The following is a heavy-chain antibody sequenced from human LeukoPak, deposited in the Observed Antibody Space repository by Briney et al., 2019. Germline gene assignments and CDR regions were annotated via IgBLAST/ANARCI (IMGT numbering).Heavy chain of an antibody. Sequence: GESLKISCKTSGYSFTTYWIGWVRQMPGRGLEWMGVISPADSDTAYSPSFQGQVTISADKSISTAYLQWSSLKASDTAMYYCARYGSGPYFGYWGQGTPVTVSS. CDR3: ARYGSGPYFGY. CDR2: ISPADSDT. J-gene: IGHJ4*02. CDR1: GYSFTTYW. V-gene: IGHV5-51*01. D-gene: IGHD2-15*01.